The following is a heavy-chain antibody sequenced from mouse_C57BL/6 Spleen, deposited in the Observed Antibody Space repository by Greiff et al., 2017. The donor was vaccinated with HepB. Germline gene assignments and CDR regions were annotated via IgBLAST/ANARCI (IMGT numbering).Heavy chain of an antibody. CDR3: ARLDYYGSSFEV. Sequence: EVHLVESGGDLVKPGGSLKLSCAASGFTFSSYGMSWVRQTPDKRLEWVATISSGGSYTYYPDSVKGRFTISRDNAKNTLYLQMSSLKSEDTAMYYCARLDYYGSSFEVWGTGTTVTVSS. V-gene: IGHV5-6*01. J-gene: IGHJ1*03. D-gene: IGHD1-1*01. CDR2: ISSGGSYT. CDR1: GFTFSSYG.